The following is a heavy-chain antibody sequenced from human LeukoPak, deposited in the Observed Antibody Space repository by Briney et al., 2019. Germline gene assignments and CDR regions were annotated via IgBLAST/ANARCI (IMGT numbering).Heavy chain of an antibody. CDR1: GGSFSGYY. CDR2: INHSGST. D-gene: IGHD4-23*01. J-gene: IGHJ6*02. CDR3: ARIMQTPWGMDV. Sequence: NASETLSLTCAVYGGSFSGYYWSWIRQPPGKGLEWIGEINHSGSTNYNPSLKSRVTISVDTSKNQFSLEVTSVSAADTAVYYCARIMQTPWGMDVWGQGTTVTVSS. V-gene: IGHV4-34*01.